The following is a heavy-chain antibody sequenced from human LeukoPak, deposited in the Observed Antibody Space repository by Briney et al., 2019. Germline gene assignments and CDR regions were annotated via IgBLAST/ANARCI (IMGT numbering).Heavy chain of an antibody. J-gene: IGHJ4*02. Sequence: GGSLRLSCAASGFTFSSYSMTWVRQAPGKGLEWVSSISSSSSYIYYADSVKGRFTISRDNAKNSLYLQMNSLRAEDTAVYYCARAYYDYVWGSYRQLSVDYWGQGTLVTVSS. CDR3: ARAYYDYVWGSYRQLSVDY. D-gene: IGHD3-16*02. CDR1: GFTFSSYS. CDR2: ISSSSSYI. V-gene: IGHV3-21*01.